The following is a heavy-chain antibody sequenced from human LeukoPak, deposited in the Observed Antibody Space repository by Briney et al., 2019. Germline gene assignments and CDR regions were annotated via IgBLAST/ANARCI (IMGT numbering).Heavy chain of an antibody. CDR1: GFTFSSYA. V-gene: IGHV3-23*01. CDR2: ISGSGGST. Sequence: GALRLSCAASGFTFSSYAMHWVRQAPGKGLEWVSAISGSGGSTYYADSVKGRFTISRDNSKNTLYLQMNSLRAEDTAVYYCAKNVRGYSSSWSDYNWFDPWGQGTLVTVSS. J-gene: IGHJ5*02. D-gene: IGHD6-13*01. CDR3: AKNVRGYSSSWSDYNWFDP.